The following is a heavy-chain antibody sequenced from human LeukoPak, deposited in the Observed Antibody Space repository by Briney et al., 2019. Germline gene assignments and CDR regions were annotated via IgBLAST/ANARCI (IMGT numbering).Heavy chain of an antibody. CDR1: GFTFSSYG. J-gene: IGHJ4*02. Sequence: GGSLRLSCAASGFTFSSYGMSWVRQAPGKGLEWVSGISGRGGSTFYADSVKGRFTISRDNSKNMLYLQINSLRAEDTAVYYCAGQLQEGFDYWGQGTLVTVSS. V-gene: IGHV3-23*01. CDR3: AGQLQEGFDY. CDR2: ISGRGGST. D-gene: IGHD2-2*01.